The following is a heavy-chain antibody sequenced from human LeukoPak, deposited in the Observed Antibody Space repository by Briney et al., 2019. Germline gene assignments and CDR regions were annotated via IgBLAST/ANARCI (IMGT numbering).Heavy chain of an antibody. CDR2: IAYGGTYT. CDR3: ARNKAITAFFGMDV. CDR1: GFTFSDYA. V-gene: IGHV3-30*03. J-gene: IGHJ6*02. Sequence: GTSLRLSCAASGFTFSDYAMHWVRQAPGKGLEWVAVIAYGGTYTHHADSLKGRFTISRDNSRVTLYLQINSLRPEDTALYYCARNKAITAFFGMDVWGQGTTIIVSS. D-gene: IGHD2/OR15-2a*01.